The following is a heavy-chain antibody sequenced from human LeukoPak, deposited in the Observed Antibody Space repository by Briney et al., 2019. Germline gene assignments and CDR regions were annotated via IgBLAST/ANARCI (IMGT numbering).Heavy chain of an antibody. CDR3: ARDRENSGSYHRD. V-gene: IGHV1-69*04. J-gene: IGHJ4*02. CDR2: IIPIFGIA. D-gene: IGHD1-26*01. Sequence: SVKVSCKASGGTFSSYAISWVRQAPGQGLEWMGRIIPIFGIANYAQKFQGRATITADKSTSTAYMELSSLRSEDTAVYYCARDRENSGSYHRDWGQGTLVTVSS. CDR1: GGTFSSYA.